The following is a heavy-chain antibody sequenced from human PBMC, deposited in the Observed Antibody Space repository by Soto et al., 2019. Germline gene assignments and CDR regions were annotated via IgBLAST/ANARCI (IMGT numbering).Heavy chain of an antibody. D-gene: IGHD5-18*01. J-gene: IGHJ6*02. CDR1: GGSFSGYY. CDR3: ARGGYSYGYRAGNYYYGMDV. Sequence: PSETLSLTCAVYGGSFSGYYWSWIRQPPGKGLEWIGEINHSGSTNYNPSLKSRVTISVDTSKNQFSLKLSSVTAADTAVYYCARGGYSYGYRAGNYYYGMDVWGQGTTVTVSS. V-gene: IGHV4-34*01. CDR2: INHSGST.